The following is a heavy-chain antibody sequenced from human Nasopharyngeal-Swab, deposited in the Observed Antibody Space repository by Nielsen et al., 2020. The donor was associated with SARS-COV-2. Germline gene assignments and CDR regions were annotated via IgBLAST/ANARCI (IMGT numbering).Heavy chain of an antibody. CDR3: ASLLWFGELPSDYYYYGMDV. CDR2: ISSSGSTT. V-gene: IGHV3-11*04. D-gene: IGHD3-10*01. Sequence: GESLKISCAASGFTFSDYYMSWIRQAPGKGLEWVSYISSSGSTTYYADSVKGRFTISRDNAKNSLYLQMNSLRAEDTAVYYCASLLWFGELPSDYYYYGMDVWGQGTTVTVSS. CDR1: GFTFSDYY. J-gene: IGHJ6*02.